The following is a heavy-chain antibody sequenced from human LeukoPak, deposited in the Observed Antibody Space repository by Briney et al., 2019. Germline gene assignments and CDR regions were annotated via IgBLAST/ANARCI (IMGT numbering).Heavy chain of an antibody. D-gene: IGHD4-17*01. CDR2: IKSKTDGGTT. Sequence: PGGSLRLSCAASGFTFSNAWMSWVRQAPGKGLEWVGRIKSKTDGGTTDYAAPVKGRFTISRDDSKNTLYLQMNSLKTEDTAVYYCTTDLGPTVTSGLLSYFDYWGQGTLVTVSS. CDR3: TTDLGPTVTSGLLSYFDY. CDR1: GFTFSNAW. J-gene: IGHJ4*02. V-gene: IGHV3-15*01.